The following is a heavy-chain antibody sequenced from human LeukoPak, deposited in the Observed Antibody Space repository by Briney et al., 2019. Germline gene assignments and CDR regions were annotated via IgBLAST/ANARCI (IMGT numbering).Heavy chain of an antibody. V-gene: IGHV1-18*01. J-gene: IGHJ4*02. D-gene: IGHD5-18*01. CDR2: ISAYNGNT. Sequence: ASVKVSCKASGYTFTSYGISWVRQAPGQGLEWMGWISAYNGNTNYAQKLQGRVTMTTDTSTSTAYMELRSLRSDDTAVYYCARASGEEYSYGCGADYWGQGTLVTVSS. CDR1: GYTFTSYG. CDR3: ARASGEEYSYGCGADY.